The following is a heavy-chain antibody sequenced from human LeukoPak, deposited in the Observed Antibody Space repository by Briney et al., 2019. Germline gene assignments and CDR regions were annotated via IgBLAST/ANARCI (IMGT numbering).Heavy chain of an antibody. D-gene: IGHD6-19*01. CDR1: GYTFTNYG. Sequence: EASVKVSCKASGYTFTNYGVNWVRQAPGQGLEWMGWISTYNGNTNYAQRLQGRVTMTRDTSISTAYMELSRLRSDDTAVYYCARVGKGIAVAHKIDYWGQGTLVTVSS. V-gene: IGHV1-18*01. CDR3: ARVGKGIAVAHKIDY. CDR2: ISTYNGNT. J-gene: IGHJ4*02.